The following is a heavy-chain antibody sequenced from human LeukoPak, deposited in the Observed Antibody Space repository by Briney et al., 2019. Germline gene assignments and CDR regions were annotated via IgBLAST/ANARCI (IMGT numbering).Heavy chain of an antibody. Sequence: PSETLSLTCTVSGGSISSSSYYWGWIRQPPGKGLEWIGSIYYSGSTYYNPSLKSRVTISVDTSKNQFSLKLSSVTAADTAVYYCARESLQLERRLSNYYYYYMDVWGKGTTVTVSS. CDR2: IYYSGST. CDR3: ARESLQLERRLSNYYYYYMDV. V-gene: IGHV4-39*07. J-gene: IGHJ6*03. CDR1: GGSISSSSYY. D-gene: IGHD1-1*01.